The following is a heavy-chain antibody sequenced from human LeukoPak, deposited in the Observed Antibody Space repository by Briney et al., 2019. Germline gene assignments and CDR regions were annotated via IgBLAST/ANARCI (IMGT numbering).Heavy chain of an antibody. D-gene: IGHD3-9*01. Sequence: GGSLRLSCAASGFTFSSYWMSWVRQAPGKGLEWVSNIKQDGSEKYYVDSVKGRFTISRDNAKNSLYLQMNSLRAEDTAVYYCARTGAYYGILTGYPIEFLDYYFDYWGQGTLVTVSS. J-gene: IGHJ4*02. CDR1: GFTFSSYW. CDR3: ARTGAYYGILTGYPIEFLDYYFDY. CDR2: IKQDGSEK. V-gene: IGHV3-7*01.